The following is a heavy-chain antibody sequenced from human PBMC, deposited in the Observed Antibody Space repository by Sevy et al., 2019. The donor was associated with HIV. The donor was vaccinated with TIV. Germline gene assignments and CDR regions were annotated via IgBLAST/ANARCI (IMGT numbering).Heavy chain of an antibody. V-gene: IGHV3-30-3*01. D-gene: IGHD3-3*01. Sequence: GGSLRLSCAASGFTFSSYAMHWVRQAPGKGLEWVAVISYDGSNKYYADSVKGRFTISRDNSKNTLYLQMNSLRAEDTAVYYCAREGSSGITIFGGVIRRRGRGMDVWGQGTTVTVSS. CDR2: ISYDGSNK. CDR3: AREGSSGITIFGGVIRRRGRGMDV. CDR1: GFTFSSYA. J-gene: IGHJ6*02.